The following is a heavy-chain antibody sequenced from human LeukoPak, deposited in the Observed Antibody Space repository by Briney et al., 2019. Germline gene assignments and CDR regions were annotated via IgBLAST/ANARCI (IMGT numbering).Heavy chain of an antibody. V-gene: IGHV5-51*01. Sequence: GESLKISCKGSGFSFTKYWIGWVRQMPGKGLEWMGIMYLGDSEIRYSPSFQGQVTISADKSISTVYLQWSSLKASDTAMYYCARRIQLWSSSDYWGQGTLVTVSS. CDR2: MYLGDSEI. CDR3: ARRIQLWSSSDY. CDR1: GFSFTKYW. D-gene: IGHD5-18*01. J-gene: IGHJ4*02.